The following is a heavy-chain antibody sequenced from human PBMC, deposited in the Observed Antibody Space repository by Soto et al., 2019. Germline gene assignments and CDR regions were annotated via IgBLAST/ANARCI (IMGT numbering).Heavy chain of an antibody. CDR2: INPNTGSI. CDR1: GYSFSDYY. CDR3: ARRHCSSGGCCVNWIDP. J-gene: IGHJ5*02. D-gene: IGHD2-15*01. V-gene: IGHV1-46*01. Sequence: QVQLVQSGAEVKKPGASVRLSCKASGYSFSDYYIHWVRRAPGQGLEWMGIINPNTGSIKYAQNFRGRVTMTRDTSASTVYMELSSLRSEDTAIYYCARRHCSSGGCCVNWIDPWGQGTLVTVSS.